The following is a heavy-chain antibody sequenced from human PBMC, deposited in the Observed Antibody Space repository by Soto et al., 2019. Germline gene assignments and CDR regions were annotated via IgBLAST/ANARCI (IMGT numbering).Heavy chain of an antibody. CDR2: ISYDGSNK. Sequence: GGSLRLSCAASGFTFSSYAMHWVRQAPGKGLEWVAVISYDGSNKYYADSVKGRFTISRDNSKNTLYLQMNSLRAEDTAVYYCAKDRKMLDYYYGMDVWGQGTTVTVSS. V-gene: IGHV3-30-3*01. CDR3: AKDRKMLDYYYGMDV. J-gene: IGHJ6*02. CDR1: GFTFSSYA. D-gene: IGHD2-8*01.